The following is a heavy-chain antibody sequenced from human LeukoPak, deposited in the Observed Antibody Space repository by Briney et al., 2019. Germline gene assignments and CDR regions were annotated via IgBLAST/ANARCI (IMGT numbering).Heavy chain of an antibody. CDR2: INWNGGST. D-gene: IGHD3-10*01. V-gene: IGHV3-20*04. Sequence: GGSLRLSCAASGFTFDDYGMSWVRQAPGKGLEWVSGINWNGGSTGYADSVKGRFTISRDNAKNSLYLQMNSLRAEDTALYCCAREIYYGSGSYYYMDVWGKGTTVTVSS. J-gene: IGHJ6*03. CDR1: GFTFDDYG. CDR3: AREIYYGSGSYYYMDV.